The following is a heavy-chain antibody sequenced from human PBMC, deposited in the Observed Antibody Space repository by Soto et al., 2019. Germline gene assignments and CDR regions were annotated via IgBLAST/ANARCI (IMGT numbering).Heavy chain of an antibody. V-gene: IGHV4-61*03. CDR2: IHYSGST. CDR3: ARDRALGRYYGMDI. Sequence: QVQLQESGPGLVKPSETLSLTCTVSGASVSSDSSYWSWIRQPPGKGLEWIGYIHYSGSTNYNPSLKSRVTMSIDTSKNHFSLKVTSVTAADTAVYYCARDRALGRYYGMDIWGQGTTVTVSS. D-gene: IGHD3-10*01. CDR1: GASVSSDSSY. J-gene: IGHJ6*02.